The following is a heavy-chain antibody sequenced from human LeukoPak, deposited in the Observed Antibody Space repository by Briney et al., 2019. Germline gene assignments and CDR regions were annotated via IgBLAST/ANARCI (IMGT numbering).Heavy chain of an antibody. CDR1: GGSFSDYY. Sequence: PSETLSLTCAVYGGSFSDYYWSWIRQPPGKGLEWIGEINHSGSTNYNPSLKSRVTISVDTSKNQFSLKLSSVTAADTAVYYCARGGYDFWSGYPLDYWGQGTLVTVSS. CDR2: INHSGST. D-gene: IGHD3-3*01. J-gene: IGHJ4*02. CDR3: ARGGYDFWSGYPLDY. V-gene: IGHV4-34*01.